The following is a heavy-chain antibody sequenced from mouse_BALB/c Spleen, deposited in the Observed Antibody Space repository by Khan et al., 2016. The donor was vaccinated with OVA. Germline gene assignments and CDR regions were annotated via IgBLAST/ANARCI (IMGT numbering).Heavy chain of an antibody. V-gene: IGHV1S81*02. Sequence: QVQLQQPGAELVKAGASVKMSCKASGYTFTSYWMHWVKQRLGQGLEWFAETNPTNGRTYYNEKFKSKATLTVDKSSSTAYLLLSGLTLEDSAVYYCARIKRMGATCFDYGGQGTTLTVSA. CDR2: TNPTNGRT. CDR1: GYTFTSYW. D-gene: IGHD2-3*01. CDR3: ARIKRMGATCFDY. J-gene: IGHJ2*01.